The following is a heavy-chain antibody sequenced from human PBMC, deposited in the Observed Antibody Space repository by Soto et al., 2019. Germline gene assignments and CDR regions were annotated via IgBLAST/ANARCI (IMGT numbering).Heavy chain of an antibody. V-gene: IGHV3-74*01. Sequence: EVQLVESGGDLVQPGGSLRLSCAASGFTFSGHWMHWVRQVPGKGLVWVSHINTDGGSTSYADSVKGRFTISRDNAKNTLFLQMTGLRVDDTSVYYCAREAGYCSRTSCYRRAFDTWGQGTMVTVSS. CDR1: GFTFSGHW. CDR2: INTDGGST. D-gene: IGHD2-2*01. CDR3: AREAGYCSRTSCYRRAFDT. J-gene: IGHJ3*02.